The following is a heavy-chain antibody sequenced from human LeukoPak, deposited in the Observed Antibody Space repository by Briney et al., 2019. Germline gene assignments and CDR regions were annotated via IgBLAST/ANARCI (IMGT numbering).Heavy chain of an antibody. D-gene: IGHD6-13*01. J-gene: IGHJ5*02. V-gene: IGHV1-18*01. CDR1: GYTFTSYG. CDR2: ISAYNGNT. Sequence: ASVKVSCKASGYTFTSYGISRVRQAPGQGLEWMGWISAYNGNTNYAQKLQGRVTMTTDTSTSTAYMELRSLRSDDTAVYYCARDLAPGWAAAAPFDPWGQGTLVTVSS. CDR3: ARDLAPGWAAAAPFDP.